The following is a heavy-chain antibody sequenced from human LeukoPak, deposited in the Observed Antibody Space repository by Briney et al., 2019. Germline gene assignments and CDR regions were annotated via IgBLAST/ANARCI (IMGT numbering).Heavy chain of an antibody. CDR3: VRVGFTTSWSNFDY. J-gene: IGHJ4*02. CDR1: GYNFPAYF. Sequence: GASVKVSCKAAGYNFPAYFMHWVRQAPGHGLEWMGRINPNGGDTNYAQKFQGRVTMASDTSISTAYMELNSLISDDTAVYYCVRVGFTTSWSNFDYWGQGTLVTVSS. V-gene: IGHV1-2*06. D-gene: IGHD2-2*01. CDR2: INPNGGDT.